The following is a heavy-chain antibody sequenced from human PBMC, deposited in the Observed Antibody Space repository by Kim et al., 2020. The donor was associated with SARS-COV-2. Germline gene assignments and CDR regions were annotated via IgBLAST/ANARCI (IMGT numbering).Heavy chain of an antibody. Sequence: SETLSLTCTVSGGSISSSSYYWGWIRQPTGKGLEWIGSIYDSGSTYYNTSLKSRVTISVDTSKNQFSLKQSPVTAADTAVYYCTRLVRGSDYTFDYWGQGTLVTVSS. CDR3: TRLVRGSDYTFDY. D-gene: IGHD1-26*01. CDR2: IYDSGST. CDR1: GGSISSSSYY. J-gene: IGHJ4*02. V-gene: IGHV4-39*01.